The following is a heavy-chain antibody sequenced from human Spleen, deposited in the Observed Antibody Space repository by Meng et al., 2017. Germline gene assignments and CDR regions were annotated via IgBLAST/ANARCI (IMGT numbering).Heavy chain of an antibody. CDR2: INHSGST. V-gene: IGHV4-34*01. CDR3: ARGPTTMAHDFDY. J-gene: IGHJ4*02. D-gene: IGHD4-11*01. CDR1: GGSFSDYY. Sequence: QVQLQQWGAGLLKPSAPLSLTCVGSGGSFSDYYWSWIRQPPGKGLEWIGEINHSGSTNYNPSLESRATISVDTSQNNLSLKLSSVTAADSAVYYCARGPTTMAHDFDYWGQGTLVTVSS.